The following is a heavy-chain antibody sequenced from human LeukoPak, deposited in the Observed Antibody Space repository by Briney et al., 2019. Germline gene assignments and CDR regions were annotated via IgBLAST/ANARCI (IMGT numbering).Heavy chain of an antibody. CDR2: FDPEDGET. Sequence: ASVKVSCKVSGYTLTELSMHWVRQAPGKGLEWVGGFDPEDGETIYAQKFQGRVTMTEDTSTDTAYMELSSLRSEDTAVYYCATVLITFGGVIGHDAFDIWGQGTMVTVSS. D-gene: IGHD3-16*02. CDR3: ATVLITFGGVIGHDAFDI. J-gene: IGHJ3*02. CDR1: GYTLTELS. V-gene: IGHV1-24*01.